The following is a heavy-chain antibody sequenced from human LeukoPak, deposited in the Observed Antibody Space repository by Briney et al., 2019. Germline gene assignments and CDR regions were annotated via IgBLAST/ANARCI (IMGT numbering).Heavy chain of an antibody. CDR3: ARVGQLGVDY. V-gene: IGHV3-30-3*01. D-gene: IGHD6-6*01. CDR1: GFTFSSYA. J-gene: IGHJ4*02. CDR2: ISYDGSNK. Sequence: PGGSLRLSCAASGFTFSSYAMHWVRQAPGKGLEWVAVISYDGSNKYYADSVKGRFTISRDNSKNTLYLQMNSLRAEDTAVYYCARVGQLGVDYWGQGTLVTVSS.